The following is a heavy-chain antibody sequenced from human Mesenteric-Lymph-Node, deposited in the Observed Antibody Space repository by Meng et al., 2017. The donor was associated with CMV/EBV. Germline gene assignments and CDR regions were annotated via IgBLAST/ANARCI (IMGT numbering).Heavy chain of an antibody. CDR1: TFPSYA. CDR2: INTNTGNP. D-gene: IGHD6-13*01. Sequence: TFPSYAMNGVRQAPGQGLEWMGWINTNTGNPTYAQGFTGRFVFSLDTSVSTAYLQISSLKAEDTAVYYCARRRSSWFRGAAEYLQHWGQGTLVTVSS. J-gene: IGHJ1*01. CDR3: ARRRSSWFRGAAEYLQH. V-gene: IGHV7-4-1*02.